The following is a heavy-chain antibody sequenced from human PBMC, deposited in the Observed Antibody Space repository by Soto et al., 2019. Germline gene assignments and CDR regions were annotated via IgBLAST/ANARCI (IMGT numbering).Heavy chain of an antibody. V-gene: IGHV1-69*01. CDR3: ARRSVSHSNAFDF. CDR2: FIPIIGGG. Sequence: QVQLVQSGAEVKKPGSSVKVSCKASGGTFRNLAINWVRQAPGQGLEWMGGFIPIIGGGINAQKFQGRVTITSHESTSTAYMELSSLKSEDTAMYFCARRSVSHSNAFDFWGQGTMVTVSS. CDR1: GGTFRNLA. J-gene: IGHJ3*01. D-gene: IGHD2-15*01.